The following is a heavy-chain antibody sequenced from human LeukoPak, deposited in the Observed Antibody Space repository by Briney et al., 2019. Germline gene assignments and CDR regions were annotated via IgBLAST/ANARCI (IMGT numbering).Heavy chain of an antibody. Sequence: GGSLRLSCAASGFTLSTYNMIWVRQAPGKGLEWVSYISSGSGTIYYAGSVKGRFTISRDNAKNSLYLQMNSLRDEDTAVYYCAGCRGYFHPFENWGQGTLVTVSS. D-gene: IGHD3-22*01. J-gene: IGHJ4*02. V-gene: IGHV3-48*02. CDR1: GFTLSTYN. CDR2: ISSGSGTI. CDR3: AGCRGYFHPFEN.